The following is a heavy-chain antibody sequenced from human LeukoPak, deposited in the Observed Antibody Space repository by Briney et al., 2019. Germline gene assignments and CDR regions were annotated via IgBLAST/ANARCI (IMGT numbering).Heavy chain of an antibody. CDR2: IYSGGST. V-gene: IGHV3-66*02. Sequence: GGSLRLSCAASGFTVSTHYMTWVRQAPGKGLEWVSVIYSGGSTYYADSVTGRFTISRDNSKNTLYLQMNSLRTEDTAVYYCARLPNYWGQGTLGTVSS. J-gene: IGHJ4*02. CDR3: ARLPNY. CDR1: GFTVSTHY.